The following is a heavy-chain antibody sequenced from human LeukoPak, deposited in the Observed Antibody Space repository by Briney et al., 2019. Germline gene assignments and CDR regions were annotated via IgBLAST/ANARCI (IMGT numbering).Heavy chain of an antibody. CDR2: ISYDGSNK. D-gene: IGHD2/OR15-2a*01. Sequence: GGSLRLSCAASGFTFSSYAMHWVRQAPGKGLEWVAVISYDGSNKYYADSVKGRFTISRDNSKNTLYLQMNSLRAEDTAVYYCAGGFSINSFFDYWGQGTLVTVSS. J-gene: IGHJ4*02. CDR3: AGGFSINSFFDY. CDR1: GFTFSSYA. V-gene: IGHV3-30*04.